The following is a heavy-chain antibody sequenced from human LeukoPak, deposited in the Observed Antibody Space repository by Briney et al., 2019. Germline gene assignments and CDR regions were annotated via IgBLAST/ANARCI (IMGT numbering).Heavy chain of an antibody. J-gene: IGHJ3*02. CDR3: ARLSGSYGAPRSESIRELRLNLDLAACHM. CDR1: GYSCTSNY. CDR2: INPNSGGT. D-gene: IGHD1-26*01. Sequence: ASVTLSCKASGYSCTSNYKHWVRHPPAPGLERKGWINPNSGGTNYAQQFHGRVTMTRDTSTSTAFMQLSRPISVTAAATAVYYCARLSGSYGAPRSESIRELRLNLDLAACHMWGEGTMVSVSS. V-gene: IGHV1-2*02.